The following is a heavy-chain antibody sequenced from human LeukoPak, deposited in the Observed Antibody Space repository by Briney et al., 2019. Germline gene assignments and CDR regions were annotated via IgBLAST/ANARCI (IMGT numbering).Heavy chain of an antibody. CDR1: GFTVSSNY. D-gene: IGHD3-22*01. CDR2: IYSGGST. CDR3: ARGSSGYYYPLLGY. J-gene: IGHJ4*02. Sequence: PGGSLRLSCAASGFTVSSNYMSWVRQAPGKGLEWVSVIYSGGSTYYADSVKGRFTISRDNSKNTVYLQMNSLRAEDTAVYYCARGSSGYYYPLLGYWGQGTLVTVSS. V-gene: IGHV3-53*01.